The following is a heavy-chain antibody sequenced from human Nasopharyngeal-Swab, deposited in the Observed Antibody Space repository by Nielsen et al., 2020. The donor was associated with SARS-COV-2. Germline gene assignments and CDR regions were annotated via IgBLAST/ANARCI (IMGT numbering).Heavy chain of an antibody. CDR1: GFTFSSYS. CDR2: ISSSSSYI. J-gene: IGHJ4*02. D-gene: IGHD3-3*01. Sequence: LSLTCAASGFTFSSYSMNWVRQAPGKGLEWVSSISSSSSYIYYADSVKGRFTISRDNAKNSLYLQMNSLRAEDTAVYYCARHLPLRFLEWLFPDYFDYWGQGTLVTVS. V-gene: IGHV3-21*01. CDR3: ARHLPLRFLEWLFPDYFDY.